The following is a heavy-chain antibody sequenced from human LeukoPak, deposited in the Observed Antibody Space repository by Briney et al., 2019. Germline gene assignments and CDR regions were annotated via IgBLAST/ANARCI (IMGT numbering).Heavy chain of an antibody. V-gene: IGHV3-23*01. CDR1: GFTFSSYG. J-gene: IGHJ4*02. CDR2: ISGSGGST. CDR3: AKSRVSYWVPEFDY. Sequence: PGGSLRLSCAASGFTFSSYGMSWVRQAPGKGLEWVSAISGSGGSTYYADSVKGRFPISRDNSKNTLYLQMNSLRAEDTAIYYCAKSRVSYWVPEFDYWGQGTLVTVSS. D-gene: IGHD1-26*01.